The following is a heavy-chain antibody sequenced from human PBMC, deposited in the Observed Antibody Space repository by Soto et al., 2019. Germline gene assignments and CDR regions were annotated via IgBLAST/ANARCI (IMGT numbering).Heavy chain of an antibody. Sequence: GASVKVSCKASGYTFTSYGISWVRQAPGQGLEWMGWISAYNGNTNYAQKLQGRVTMTTDTSTSTAYMELRSLRSDDTAVYYCARGGIAVAGLPYYYYGMDVWGQGTTVTVSS. CDR1: GYTFTSYG. CDR2: ISAYNGNT. D-gene: IGHD6-19*01. V-gene: IGHV1-18*01. CDR3: ARGGIAVAGLPYYYYGMDV. J-gene: IGHJ6*02.